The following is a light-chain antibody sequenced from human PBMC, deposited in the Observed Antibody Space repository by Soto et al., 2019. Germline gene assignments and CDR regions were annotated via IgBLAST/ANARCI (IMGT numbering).Light chain of an antibody. CDR3: CSFAGGYTVV. CDR1: SSDVGHYHY. J-gene: IGLJ2*01. V-gene: IGLV2-11*01. Sequence: QSVLTQPRSVSGSPGQSVTISCTGTSSDVGHYHYVSWYQQDPGKAPKVMIYDVSKRPSGVPDRFSGSKSGNTASLTISGLQAEDEADYYCCSFAGGYTVVFGGGTKLTVL. CDR2: DVS.